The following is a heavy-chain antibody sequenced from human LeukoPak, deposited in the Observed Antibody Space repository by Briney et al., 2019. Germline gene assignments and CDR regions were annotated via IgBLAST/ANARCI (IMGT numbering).Heavy chain of an antibody. J-gene: IGHJ4*02. CDR3: AKDMYYYDSSGYGPSPPFDY. V-gene: IGHV3-48*01. D-gene: IGHD3-22*01. Sequence: GGSLRLSCAASGFTFSTYSMNWVRQAPGKGLEWVSYISSGITTIYYADSAKGRFTISRDNSKNTLYLQMNSLRAEDTAVYYCAKDMYYYDSSGYGPSPPFDYWGQGTLVTVSS. CDR1: GFTFSTYS. CDR2: ISSGITTI.